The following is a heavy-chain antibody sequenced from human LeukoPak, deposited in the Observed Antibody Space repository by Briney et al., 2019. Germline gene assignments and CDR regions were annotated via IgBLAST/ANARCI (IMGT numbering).Heavy chain of an antibody. D-gene: IGHD3-22*01. CDR3: AKDFRYDSSGYIDY. J-gene: IGHJ4*02. V-gene: IGHV3-9*01. Sequence: PGRSLRLSCAASGFIFDDYAMHWVRQAPGKGLEWVSGINWNSGSIAYADSVKGRFTISRDNAKNSLYLQMNSLRAEDTALYYCAKDFRYDSSGYIDYWGQGTLVTVSS. CDR2: INWNSGSI. CDR1: GFIFDDYA.